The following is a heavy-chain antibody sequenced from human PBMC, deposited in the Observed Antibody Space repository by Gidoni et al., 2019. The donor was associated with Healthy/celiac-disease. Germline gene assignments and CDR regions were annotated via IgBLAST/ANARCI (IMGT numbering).Heavy chain of an antibody. CDR2: FIPLFGTA. V-gene: IGHV1-69*01. J-gene: IGHJ4*02. D-gene: IGHD3-22*01. CDR1: VGTFSSYA. Sequence: QVQLVQSGAAVTQPGSSVKVSCKHSVGTFSSYAISWVRQAPGQGLVWMGGFIPLFGTANYAQKFQGRVTITADESTSTAYMELSSLRSEDTAVYYCARAPYYYDSSGYYSHFDYWGQGTLVTVSS. CDR3: ARAPYYYDSSGYYSHFDY.